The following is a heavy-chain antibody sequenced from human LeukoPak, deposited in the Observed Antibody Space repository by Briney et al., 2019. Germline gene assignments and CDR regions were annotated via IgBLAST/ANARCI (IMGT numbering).Heavy chain of an antibody. V-gene: IGHV1-69*01. CDR1: GGTFSSYA. Sequence: SVKVSCKASGGTFSSYAISWVRQAPGQGLEWMGGTIPIFGTANYAQKFQGRVTITADESTSTAYMELSSLRSEDTAVYYCARDSSGRVYYYGMDVWGQGTTVTVSS. CDR2: TIPIFGTA. CDR3: ARDSSGRVYYYGMDV. D-gene: IGHD1-1*01. J-gene: IGHJ6*02.